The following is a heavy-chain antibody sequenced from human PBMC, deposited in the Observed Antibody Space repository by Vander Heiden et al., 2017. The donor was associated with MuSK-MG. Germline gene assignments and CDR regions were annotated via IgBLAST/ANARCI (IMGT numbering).Heavy chain of an antibody. CDR1: GYTFPSYW. D-gene: IGHD3-10*01. Sequence: EVQLVQSGAEVKKPGESLKISCKGSGYTFPSYWIGWVRQMPGKGLEWMGIIYPGDSDTRYSPSFQGQVTISADKSISTAYLQWSSLKASDTAMYYCARHVSSMVRGVIDHYFDYWGQGTLVTVSS. J-gene: IGHJ4*02. CDR2: IYPGDSDT. CDR3: ARHVSSMVRGVIDHYFDY. V-gene: IGHV5-51*01.